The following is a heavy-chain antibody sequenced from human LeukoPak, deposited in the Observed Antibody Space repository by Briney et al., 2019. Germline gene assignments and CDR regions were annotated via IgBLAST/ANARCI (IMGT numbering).Heavy chain of an antibody. V-gene: IGHV3-33*01. CDR3: ARKGYDTSGSGYAFDI. D-gene: IGHD3-22*01. Sequence: GMSLRLSCAASGYTFNNYAMHWVRQAPGKGLEWVAVKWYDGTKEDYADSVKGRFTISRDNSMNTVSLQMNSLRDEDTAVYYCARKGYDTSGSGYAFDIWGLGTMVTVSS. CDR2: KWYDGTKE. CDR1: GYTFNNYA. J-gene: IGHJ3*02.